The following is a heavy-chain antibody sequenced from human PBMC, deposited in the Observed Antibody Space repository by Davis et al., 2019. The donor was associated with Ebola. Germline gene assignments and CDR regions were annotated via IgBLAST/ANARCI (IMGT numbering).Heavy chain of an antibody. CDR2: IYYSGST. Sequence: MPSETLSLTCAVSGGSINTYYWSWIRQPPGKGLEWIGNIYYSGSTNYNPSLKSRVTISVDTSKNQFSLKLSSVTAADTAVYYCARALNPYSIGWYYFHYWGQGTLVTVSS. D-gene: IGHD6-19*01. CDR1: GGSINTYY. CDR3: ARALNPYSIGWYYFHY. J-gene: IGHJ4*02. V-gene: IGHV4-59*08.